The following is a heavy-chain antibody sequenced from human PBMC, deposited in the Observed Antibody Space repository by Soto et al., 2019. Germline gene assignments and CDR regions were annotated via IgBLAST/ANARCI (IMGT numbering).Heavy chain of an antibody. V-gene: IGHV3-21*01. CDR3: AREGAMRDSPYYYYDYGMDV. CDR1: GFTFSSYS. D-gene: IGHD2-2*01. CDR2: ISSSSSYI. J-gene: IGHJ6*02. Sequence: EVQLVESGGGLVKPGGSLRLSCAASGFTFSSYSMNWVRQAPGKGLEWVSSISSSSSYIYYADSVKGRFTISRDNAKNSLYLQMNSLRAEETAVYYCAREGAMRDSPYYYYDYGMDVWGQGTTVTVSS.